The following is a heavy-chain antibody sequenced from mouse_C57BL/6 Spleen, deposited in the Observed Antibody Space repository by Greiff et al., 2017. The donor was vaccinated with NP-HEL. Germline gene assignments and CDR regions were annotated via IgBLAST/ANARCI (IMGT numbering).Heavy chain of an antibody. CDR2: IDPANGNT. CDR3: ATDIGMVTAFDY. J-gene: IGHJ2*01. D-gene: IGHD2-2*01. Sequence: VQLQQSVAELVRPGASVKLSCTASGFTIKNTYMHWVKQRPEQGLEWIGWIDPANGNTNYPAKFQGQATITADTATNTDYLQLSSLTSEDTAIYYCATDIGMVTAFDYWGQGTTLTVSS. V-gene: IGHV14-3*01. CDR1: GFTIKNTY.